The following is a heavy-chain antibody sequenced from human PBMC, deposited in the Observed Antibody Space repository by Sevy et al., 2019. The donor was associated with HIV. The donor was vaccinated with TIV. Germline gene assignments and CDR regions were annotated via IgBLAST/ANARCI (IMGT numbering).Heavy chain of an antibody. D-gene: IGHD3-22*01. Sequence: GGSLRLSCAASGFTFSSYWMSWVRQAPGKGLEWVANIKQDGSEKYYVDSVKGRFTISRDNAKNSLYLQMNSLRAEDTAVYYCARDSFHYYDSSGYYLSYYYYYIDVWGKGTTVTASS. V-gene: IGHV3-7*03. CDR3: ARDSFHYYDSSGYYLSYYYYYIDV. J-gene: IGHJ6*03. CDR1: GFTFSSYW. CDR2: IKQDGSEK.